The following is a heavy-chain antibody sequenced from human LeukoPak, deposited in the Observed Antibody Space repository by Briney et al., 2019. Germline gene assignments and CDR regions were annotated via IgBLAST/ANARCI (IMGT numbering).Heavy chain of an antibody. D-gene: IGHD6-13*01. CDR1: GGSISSSSSY. V-gene: IGHV4-39*01. CDR2: IYYSGST. J-gene: IGHJ6*03. CDR3: ARHLDTSSWTYYYYYMDV. Sequence: SETLSLTCTVSGGSISSSSSYWGWIRQPPGKGLEWIGSIYYSGSTYYNPSLKSRVTISVDTSKNQFSPKLSSVTAADTAVYYCARHLDTSSWTYYYYYMDVWGKGTTVTVSS.